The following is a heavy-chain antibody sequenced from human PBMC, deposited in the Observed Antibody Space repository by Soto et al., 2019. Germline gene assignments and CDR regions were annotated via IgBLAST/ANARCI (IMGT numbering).Heavy chain of an antibody. CDR1: GGSFSGYY. CDR2: INDRGSI. CDR3: ARESNDILTGPPWVWYFDL. V-gene: IGHV4-34*01. Sequence: QVQLQQWGAGPLRPLETLSLTCGVSGGSFSGYYWAWIRQSPGKGLEWIGEINDRGSINYNPSPKSRVSTSVDTSTNHYSLNLRSVTAADTAVYSWARESNDILTGPPWVWYFDLWGRGTRVSVSS. J-gene: IGHJ2*01. D-gene: IGHD3-9*01.